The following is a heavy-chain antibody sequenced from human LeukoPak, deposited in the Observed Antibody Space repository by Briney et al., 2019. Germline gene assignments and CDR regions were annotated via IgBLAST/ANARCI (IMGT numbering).Heavy chain of an antibody. Sequence: ASVKVSCKASGYTFTGYYMHWVRQAPGQGLEWMGWINPNSGGTNYAQKFQGRVTMTRDTSISTAYMELSRLRSEDTAVYYCASGVVVAVGSLAFDIWGQGTMVTVSS. CDR1: GYTFTGYY. V-gene: IGHV1-2*02. J-gene: IGHJ3*02. CDR2: INPNSGGT. CDR3: ASGVVVAVGSLAFDI. D-gene: IGHD2-15*01.